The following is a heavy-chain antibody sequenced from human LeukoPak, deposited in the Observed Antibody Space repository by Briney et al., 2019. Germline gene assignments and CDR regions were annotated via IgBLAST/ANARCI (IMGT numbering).Heavy chain of an antibody. Sequence: GGSLRLSCAASGFTFSSYWMSWVRQAPGRGLEWVANIKQDGSEKYYVDSVKGRFTISRDNAKNSLYLQMNSLRAEDTAVYYCAKAVVPVISQHYFDYWGQGTLVTVSS. D-gene: IGHD3-22*01. V-gene: IGHV3-7*01. CDR3: AKAVVPVISQHYFDY. CDR1: GFTFSSYW. J-gene: IGHJ4*02. CDR2: IKQDGSEK.